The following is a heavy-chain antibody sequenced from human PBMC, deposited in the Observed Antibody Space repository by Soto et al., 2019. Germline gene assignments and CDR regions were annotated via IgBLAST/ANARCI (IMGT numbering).Heavy chain of an antibody. D-gene: IGHD1-26*01. CDR2: IWYDGSNK. CDR3: ARDSAQPWELRAAELIDY. CDR1: GFTFSSYG. V-gene: IGHV3-33*01. J-gene: IGHJ4*02. Sequence: GGSLRLSCAASGFTFSSYGMHWVRQAPGKGLEWVAVIWYDGSNKYYADSVKGRFTISRDNSKNTLYLQMNSLRAEDTAVYYCARDSAQPWELRAAELIDYWGQGTLVTVSS.